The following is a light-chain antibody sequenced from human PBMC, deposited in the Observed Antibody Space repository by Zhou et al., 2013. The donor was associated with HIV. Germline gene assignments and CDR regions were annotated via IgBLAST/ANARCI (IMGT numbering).Light chain of an antibody. Sequence: EIVLTQSPGTLSLSPGERATLSCRASQYISSSYLAWYQQKPGQAPRLLIYAASSRATGIPDRFSGSGSGTDFTLTISSLQPGDFATYYCHQFDSFPWTFGQGTKVEIK. CDR2: AAS. V-gene: IGKV3-20*01. CDR1: QYISSSY. J-gene: IGKJ1*01. CDR3: HQFDSFPWT.